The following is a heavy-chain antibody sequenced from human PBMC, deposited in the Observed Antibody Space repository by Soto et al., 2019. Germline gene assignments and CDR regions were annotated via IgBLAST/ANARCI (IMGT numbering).Heavy chain of an antibody. Sequence: QVQLVQSGAEVKQPGASVKVSCKATGYSFSSYGLIWVRQAPGHGLEWMGWISGLNGDTNYAQSLHGRATMMTVTSTTTVYMYVGSLRSDDTAVYYCARAEAYSSSWYAMDVWCQGITVTVSS. CDR3: ARAEAYSSSWYAMDV. D-gene: IGHD6-13*01. CDR1: GYSFSSYG. V-gene: IGHV1-18*01. CDR2: ISGLNGDT. J-gene: IGHJ6*02.